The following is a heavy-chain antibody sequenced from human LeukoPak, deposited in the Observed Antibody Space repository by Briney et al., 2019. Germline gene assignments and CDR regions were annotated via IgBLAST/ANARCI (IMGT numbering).Heavy chain of an antibody. D-gene: IGHD6-19*01. CDR2: ISYDGSNK. J-gene: IGHJ5*02. Sequence: PGGSLRLSCAASGFTFSSYGMHWVRQAPGKGLEWVAVISYDGSNKYYADSVKGRFTISRDNSKNTLYLQMNSLRAEDTAVYYCARAYIAVAAYNWFDPWGQGTLVTVSS. CDR1: GFTFSSYG. CDR3: ARAYIAVAAYNWFDP. V-gene: IGHV3-30*03.